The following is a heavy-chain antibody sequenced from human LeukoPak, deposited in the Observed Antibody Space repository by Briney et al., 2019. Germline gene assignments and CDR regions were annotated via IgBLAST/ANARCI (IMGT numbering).Heavy chain of an antibody. CDR1: GGSISSSSYY. D-gene: IGHD3-10*01. V-gene: IGHV4-39*07. CDR2: IYYSGST. CDR3: ARDRFFSGIGTMVRGELDY. Sequence: SETLSLTCTVSGGSISSSSYYWGWIRQPPGKGLEWIGSIYYSGSTYYNPSLKSRVTISVDTSKNQFSLKLSSVTAADTAVYYCARDRFFSGIGTMVRGELDYWGQGTLVTVSS. J-gene: IGHJ4*02.